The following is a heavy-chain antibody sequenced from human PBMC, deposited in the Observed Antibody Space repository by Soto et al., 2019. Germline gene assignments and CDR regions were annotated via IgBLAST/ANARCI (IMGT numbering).Heavy chain of an antibody. D-gene: IGHD1-26*01. CDR1: GFSVSGYS. CDR3: TTEGGGSYSNN. V-gene: IGHV3-48*02. Sequence: EVQLLESGGGLVRPGGSLRLSCAASGFSVSGYSMNWVRQAPGKGLEWISYIRGSSGTTIYAASVRGRFTISRDSANNSLYLQMDSLRDDDTAVYYCTTEGGGSYSNNWVQGTLVIVSS. J-gene: IGHJ4*02. CDR2: IRGSSGTT.